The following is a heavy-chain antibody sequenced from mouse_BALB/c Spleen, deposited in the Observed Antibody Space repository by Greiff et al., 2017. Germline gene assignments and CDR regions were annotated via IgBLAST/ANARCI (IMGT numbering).Heavy chain of an antibody. CDR3: ARDIRYRYDAMDY. Sequence: EVQVVESGGGLVQPGGSLRLSCATSGFTFTDYYMSWVRQPPGKALEWLGFIRNKANGYTTEYSASVKGRFTISRDNSQSILYLQMNTLRAEDSATYYCARDIRYRYDAMDYWGQGTSVTVSS. D-gene: IGHD1-1*01. CDR2: IRNKANGYTT. V-gene: IGHV7-3*02. J-gene: IGHJ4*01. CDR1: GFTFTDYY.